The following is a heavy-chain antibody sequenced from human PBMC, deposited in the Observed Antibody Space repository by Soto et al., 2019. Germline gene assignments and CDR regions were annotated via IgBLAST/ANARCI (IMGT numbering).Heavy chain of an antibody. V-gene: IGHV4-61*01. CDR2: RYYSGTT. J-gene: IGHJ6*02. CDR1: GGSVNTENCY. Sequence: QVLLQESGPGLVKPSETLSLTCSVSGGSVNTENCYWIWIRQPPGKGLEWIGYRYYSGTTNHNPSLKSSVTLSVDTSKIQFSLRLQSVTAADTAVYYCARPVTASYYYAMDVWGPGTTVTVSS. D-gene: IGHD5-18*01. CDR3: ARPVTASYYYAMDV.